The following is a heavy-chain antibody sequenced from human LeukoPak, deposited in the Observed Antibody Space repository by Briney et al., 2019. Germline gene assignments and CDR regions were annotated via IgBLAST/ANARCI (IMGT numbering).Heavy chain of an antibody. Sequence: SQTLSLNCTVSGGSISSGSYYWSWIRQPAGKGLEWVGRVHTSGSTNYNPSLKSRVTISLDTSKNQFSLELRSVTAADTAVYYCASSAYTGSNYFDPWGQGTQVTVFS. D-gene: IGHD6-25*01. CDR1: GGSISSGSYY. J-gene: IGHJ5*02. V-gene: IGHV4-61*02. CDR2: VHTSGST. CDR3: ASSAYTGSNYFDP.